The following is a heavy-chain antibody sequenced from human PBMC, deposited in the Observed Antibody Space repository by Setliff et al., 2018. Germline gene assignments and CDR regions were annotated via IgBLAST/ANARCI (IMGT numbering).Heavy chain of an antibody. CDR2: IYYSGST. V-gene: IGHV4-28*03. D-gene: IGHD3-22*01. Sequence: PSETLSLTCAVSGYSISSSNWWGWIRQPPGKGLEWIGYIYYSGSTYYNPSLKSRVTMSVDTSKNQFSLKLSSVTAADTAVYYCARESRYYYDNLGTLDYWGQGTLVTVSS. CDR1: GYSISSSNW. CDR3: ARESRYYYDNLGTLDY. J-gene: IGHJ4*02.